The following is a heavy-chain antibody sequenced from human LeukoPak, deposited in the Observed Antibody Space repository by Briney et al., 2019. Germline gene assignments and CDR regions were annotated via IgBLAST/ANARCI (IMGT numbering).Heavy chain of an antibody. V-gene: IGHV4-59*01. CDR2: IYHSGST. CDR3: ARDGYSGNDGL. J-gene: IGHJ4*02. CDR1: GGSISTYY. D-gene: IGHD5-12*01. Sequence: SETLSLTCTVSGGSISTYYWSWIRQPPGKGLEWIGYIYHSGSTKYNPSLKSRVTISVDTSKNQFSLKLSSVTAADTAVYYCARDGYSGNDGLWGQGTLVAVSS.